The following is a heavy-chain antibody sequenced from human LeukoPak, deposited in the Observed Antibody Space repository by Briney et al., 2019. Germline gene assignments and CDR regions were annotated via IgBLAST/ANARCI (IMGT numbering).Heavy chain of an antibody. J-gene: IGHJ4*02. D-gene: IGHD3-22*01. CDR2: ISDYNGNT. Sequence: ASVKVSCKASAYTFSSYGISWVRQAPGQGLEWMGWISDYNGNTNYAQKLQGRVTMSTDTSTSTAYVELRSLRSDDTAVYYCARKDYYDSSGYSDYWGQGTLVTVSS. CDR1: AYTFSSYG. V-gene: IGHV1-18*01. CDR3: ARKDYYDSSGYSDY.